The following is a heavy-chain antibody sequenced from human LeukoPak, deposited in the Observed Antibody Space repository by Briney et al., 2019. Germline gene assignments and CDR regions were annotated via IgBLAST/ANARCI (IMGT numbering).Heavy chain of an antibody. CDR3: ARGYTNGVNQEVWLDP. CDR1: GGSISSRSSY. Sequence: SETLFLTCTVSGGSISSRSSYWGWIRQPPGKGLEWIGNIYNSGDTYYNPSLKRRVTMSVDTSKNQLSLKLISVTAADTAMYYCARGYTNGVNQEVWLDPWGQGTLVTVSS. V-gene: IGHV4-39*07. J-gene: IGHJ5*02. CDR2: IYNSGDT. D-gene: IGHD2-8*01.